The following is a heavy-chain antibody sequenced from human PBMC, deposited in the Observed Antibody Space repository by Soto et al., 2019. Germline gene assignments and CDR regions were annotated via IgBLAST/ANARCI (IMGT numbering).Heavy chain of an antibody. CDR1: GFTVDSNS. CDR3: VQTTGWPGFDF. Sequence: GGSLKLSCSASGFTVDSNSITWVRQAPGKGLEWVSVIYGGGTTYYADSVKGRFTISRDTSKNTLYLQMNSLRAEDTAVYYCVQTTGWPGFDFWGQGTLVTVSS. J-gene: IGHJ4*02. D-gene: IGHD6-19*01. CDR2: IYGGGTT. V-gene: IGHV3-53*01.